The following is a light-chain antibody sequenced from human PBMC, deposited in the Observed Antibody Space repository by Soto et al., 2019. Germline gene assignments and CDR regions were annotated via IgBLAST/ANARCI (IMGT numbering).Light chain of an antibody. J-gene: IGKJ3*01. CDR1: QSVNSN. CDR3: QQYNNWPFT. V-gene: IGKV3-15*01. Sequence: EIMMTQSPVTLSVSPGERATLSCRASQSVNSNLAWYQQKPGQAPRLLIYGASTRATGIPASFIGNGSGTEFTLTASRLQPEDFAVYYCQQYNNWPFTFGPGTKVDIK. CDR2: GAS.